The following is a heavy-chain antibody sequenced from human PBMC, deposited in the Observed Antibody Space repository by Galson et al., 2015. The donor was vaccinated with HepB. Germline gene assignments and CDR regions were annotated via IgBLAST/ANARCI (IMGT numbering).Heavy chain of an antibody. CDR2: GYHRGPS. V-gene: IGHV4-4*02. CDR3: ASLGYCSGEDDCHSTS. CDR1: GASISTRNW. D-gene: IGHD2-15*01. J-gene: IGHJ4*02. Sequence: ETLSLTCTVSGASISTRNWWTWVRQSPGKGLEWLAGGYHRGPSNPNPPVAGRGTISIDTSENRFSLELKYVTAADTAIYYCASLGYCSGEDDCHSTSWGQGALVTVSS.